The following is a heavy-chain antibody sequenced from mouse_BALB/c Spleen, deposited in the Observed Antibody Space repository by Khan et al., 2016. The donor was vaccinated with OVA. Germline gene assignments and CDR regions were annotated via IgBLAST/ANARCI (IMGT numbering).Heavy chain of an antibody. CDR2: VSTGGHYT. CDR3: ARLAYFYDSEGFAD. V-gene: IGHV5-6*01. D-gene: IGHD1-1*01. Sequence: EVELVESGGDVVKPGGSLKLSCAASGFTFSTYGMSWVRQTPDKRLEWVATVSTGGHYTYYADTVKGRFTISRDNAKDTLYLQMSSLKSEDTAMFYCARLAYFYDSEGFADWSQGTLVTVSA. CDR1: GFTFSTYG. J-gene: IGHJ3*01.